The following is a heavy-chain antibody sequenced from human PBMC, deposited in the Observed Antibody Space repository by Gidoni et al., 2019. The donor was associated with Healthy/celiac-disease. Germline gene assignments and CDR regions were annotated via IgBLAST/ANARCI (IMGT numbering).Heavy chain of an antibody. J-gene: IGHJ4*02. CDR3: AKDHGYSSGWYFFDY. CDR2: ISGSDDST. D-gene: IGHD6-19*01. CDR1: GVTFRRYA. V-gene: IGHV3-23*01. Sequence: EVQLLESGGGLVQPGGSLRLSCAVSGVTFRRYAMIWVRQAPGRGLEWVSAISGSDDSTYYTDSVKGRFTISRDNSKNTLYLQMHSLRADDTAVYYCAKDHGYSSGWYFFDYWGQGTLVTVSS.